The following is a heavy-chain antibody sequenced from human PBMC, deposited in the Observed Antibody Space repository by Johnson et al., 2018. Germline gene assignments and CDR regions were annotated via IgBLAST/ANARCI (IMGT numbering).Heavy chain of an antibody. Sequence: QVQLVESGAEVKKPGASVKVSCKASGYIFSSYAMHWVRQAPGQRLEWMGWINAGNGNTKYSQKFQGRVTITRDTSASTVYIDLSSLRSEDTAVYYCARDSGLLRGADLDVGGKGTTVTVSS. J-gene: IGHJ6*04. V-gene: IGHV1-3*01. CDR1: GYIFSSYA. D-gene: IGHD3-10*01. CDR2: INAGNGNT. CDR3: ARDSGLLRGADLDV.